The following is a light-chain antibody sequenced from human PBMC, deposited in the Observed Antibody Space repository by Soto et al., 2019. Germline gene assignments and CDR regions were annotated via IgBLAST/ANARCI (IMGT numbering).Light chain of an antibody. CDR2: QNN. CDR1: SSNIRGSD. J-gene: IGLJ1*01. Sequence: SVLTQPPSASGTPGPRITISCSGSSSNIRGSDVYWYQQLPGTVPKLLIRQNNQRPSGVPDRFSGSKSGTSASLAISGLRSEAEADYYCAAWDDSRRGYVLGAGTKVTGL. V-gene: IGLV1-47*01. CDR3: AAWDDSRRGYV.